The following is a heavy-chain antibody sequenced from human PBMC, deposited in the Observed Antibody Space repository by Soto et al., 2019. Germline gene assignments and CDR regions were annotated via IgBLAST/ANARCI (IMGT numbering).Heavy chain of an antibody. CDR3: AIYQLRSTSWFDS. J-gene: IGHJ5*01. D-gene: IGHD2-2*01. CDR2: IVPSDSYT. V-gene: IGHV5-10-1*01. CDR1: GDIFNSYW. Sequence: PGAAQKISSKGSGDIFNSYWIAWVRPMPGKGLEWMGRIVPSDSYTVYSPSFEGHITISADKFINTSYLQWSRLKASTTAIYYCAIYQLRSTSWFDSWGQGTLVTVSS.